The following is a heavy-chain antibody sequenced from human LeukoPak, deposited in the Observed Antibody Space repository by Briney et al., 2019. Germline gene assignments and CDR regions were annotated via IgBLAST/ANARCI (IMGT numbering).Heavy chain of an antibody. CDR3: TSSSGEANIDY. CDR1: GFTFTYTW. J-gene: IGHJ4*02. D-gene: IGHD3-22*01. Sequence: GGSLRLSCAASGFTFTYTWMNWVRQAPGKGLEWVGRIKSKTDGGTTDYAAPVKGRFTISRDDSKNTLYLQMNSLKTEDTAVYYCTSSSGEANIDYWGQGTLVTVSS. V-gene: IGHV3-15*07. CDR2: IKSKTDGGTT.